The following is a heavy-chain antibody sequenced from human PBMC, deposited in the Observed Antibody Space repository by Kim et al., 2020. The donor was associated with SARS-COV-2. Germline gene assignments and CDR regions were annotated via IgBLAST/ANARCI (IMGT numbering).Heavy chain of an antibody. CDR1: GFTFSTNA. CDR3: AIDVWGYSGMDV. D-gene: IGHD5-18*01. V-gene: IGHV3-23*01. Sequence: GGSLRLSCAASGFTFSTNAMGWVRQAPGRGLEWVSSISGTGGSTFYADSVRGRFTIARDISKSTLYLQMNSLGAEDTALYYCAIDVWGYSGMDVWGQGTAVTVSS. J-gene: IGHJ6*02. CDR2: ISGTGGST.